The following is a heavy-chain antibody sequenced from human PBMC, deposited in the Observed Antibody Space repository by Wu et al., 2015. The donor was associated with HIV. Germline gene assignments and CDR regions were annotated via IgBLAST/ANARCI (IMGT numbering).Heavy chain of an antibody. CDR1: GGTFSSYA. D-gene: IGHD3-22*01. CDR3: ARETYDSSGYRRPADLDY. V-gene: IGHV1-69*13. Sequence: QVQLVQSGAEVKKPGSSVKVSCKASGGTFSSYAISWVRQAPGQGLEWMGRIIPIFGTANYAQKFQGRVTITADESTSTAYMELSSLRSEDTAVYYCARETYDSSGYRRPADLDYWGQGNAGSPSPQ. J-gene: IGHJ4*02. CDR2: IIPIFGTA.